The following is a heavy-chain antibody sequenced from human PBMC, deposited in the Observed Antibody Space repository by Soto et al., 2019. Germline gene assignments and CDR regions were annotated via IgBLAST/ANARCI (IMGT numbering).Heavy chain of an antibody. D-gene: IGHD6-13*01. CDR2: IKQDGSEK. CDR3: ATSRTFDY. Sequence: GGSLRLSCVVSGFTFSSYWINWVRQAPVKGLEWVANIKQDGSEKYYVDSAKGRFTISRDNAKNSLYLQMNSLSAEDTAIYYCATSRTFDYWGQGTLVTVSS. J-gene: IGHJ4*02. V-gene: IGHV3-7*01. CDR1: GFTFSSYW.